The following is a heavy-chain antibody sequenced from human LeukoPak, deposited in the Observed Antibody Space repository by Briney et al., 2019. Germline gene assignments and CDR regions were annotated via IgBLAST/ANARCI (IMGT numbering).Heavy chain of an antibody. Sequence: SETLSLTCTVSGASISSGAYPWSWIRQAPGKGLEWIGQNGKSDDNPSLKSRVTISVDTSKNQLSLRLTSVTTADTALYFCATYYVGRGGSGYWGQGTLVTVSS. CDR1: GASISSGAYP. D-gene: IGHD3-10*02. V-gene: IGHV4-30-4*01. CDR3: ATYYVGRGGSGY. CDR2: NGKS. J-gene: IGHJ4*02.